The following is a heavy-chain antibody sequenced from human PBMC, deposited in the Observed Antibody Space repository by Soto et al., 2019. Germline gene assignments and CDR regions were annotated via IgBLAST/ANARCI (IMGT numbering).Heavy chain of an antibody. CDR3: ARDLTRATRRWAWFDP. D-gene: IGHD5-12*01. CDR1: GGSISSYY. V-gene: IGHV4-4*07. Sequence: PSETLSLTCTASGGSISSYYWSWIRQPAGKGLEWIGRIYTSGSTNYNPSLKSRVTMSVDTSKNQFSLKLSSVTAADTAVYYCARDLTRATRRWAWFDPWGQGTLVTVSS. J-gene: IGHJ5*02. CDR2: IYTSGST.